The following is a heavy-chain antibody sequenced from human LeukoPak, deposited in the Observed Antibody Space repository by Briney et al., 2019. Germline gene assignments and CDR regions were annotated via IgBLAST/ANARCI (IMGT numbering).Heavy chain of an antibody. D-gene: IGHD3-22*01. V-gene: IGHV4-59*01. CDR2: IYYSGST. CDR3: ARAQGRGSSGFSVDY. CDR1: GGSISSYY. J-gene: IGHJ4*02. Sequence: SETLSLTCTVSGGSISSYYWSWIRQPPGKGLEWIGYIYYSGSTDYNPSLKSRVTISVDTSKNQFSLKLSSVTAADTAVYYCARAQGRGSSGFSVDYWGQGTLVTVSS.